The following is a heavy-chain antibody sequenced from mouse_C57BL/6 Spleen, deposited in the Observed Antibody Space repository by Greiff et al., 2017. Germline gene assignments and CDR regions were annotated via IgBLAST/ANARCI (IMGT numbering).Heavy chain of an antibody. CDR2: ISSGGDYS. V-gene: IGHV5-9-1*02. J-gene: IGHJ3*01. CDR1: GFTFSSYA. CDR3: TRDGANYPWFAY. D-gene: IGHD2-1*01. Sequence: EVKVVESGEGLVKPGGSLKLSCAASGFTFSSYAMSWVRQTPEKRLEWVAYISSGGDYSYYADTVKGRFTISRDNARNTLYLQMSSLKSEDTAMYYCTRDGANYPWFAYWGQGTLVTVSA.